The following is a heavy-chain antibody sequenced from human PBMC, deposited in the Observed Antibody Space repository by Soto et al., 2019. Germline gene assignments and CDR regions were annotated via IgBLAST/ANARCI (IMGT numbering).Heavy chain of an antibody. CDR1: GSTFSSYD. CDR2: IFPDGSHA. J-gene: IGHJ3*02. Sequence: QVQLVESGGDVVHPGRSLRLSCAASGSTFSSYDIHWLRQAPGKGLEWVAHIFPDGSHAWYTDSVKGRFTISRDNAKNMVYLQMNSLRPEDTAVYHCARGPGHGAFDIWGLGTMVTVSS. V-gene: IGHV3-30*04. CDR3: ARGPGHGAFDI.